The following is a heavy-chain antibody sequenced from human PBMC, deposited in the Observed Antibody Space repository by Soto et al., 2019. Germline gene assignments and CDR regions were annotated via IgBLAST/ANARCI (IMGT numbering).Heavy chain of an antibody. V-gene: IGHV3-23*01. Sequence: PGGSLRLSCAASGFIFENFGMSCVRQAPAKGLEWISSISGSGFKKYYADSVKGRFTISRDNSKSTVYLELNNLSAEDTAVYHCAKNQGVELVPLATVDWFDPWGQGSVVTVSS. CDR3: AKNQGVELVPLATVDWFDP. D-gene: IGHD1-26*01. CDR1: GFIFENFG. J-gene: IGHJ5*02. CDR2: ISGSGFKK.